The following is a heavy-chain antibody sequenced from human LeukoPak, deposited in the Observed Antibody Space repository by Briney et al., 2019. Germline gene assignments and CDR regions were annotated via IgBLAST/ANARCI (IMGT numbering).Heavy chain of an antibody. J-gene: IGHJ4*02. D-gene: IGHD5-18*01. Sequence: ASVKVSCKASGYTFTSYYMHWVRQAPGQGLEWMGWINPNSGGTSYAQKFQGRVTMTRDTSISTAYMELSRLRSDDTAVYYCARAVLLGTDFDYWGQGTLVTVSS. CDR1: GYTFTSYY. CDR3: ARAVLLGTDFDY. CDR2: INPNSGGT. V-gene: IGHV1-2*02.